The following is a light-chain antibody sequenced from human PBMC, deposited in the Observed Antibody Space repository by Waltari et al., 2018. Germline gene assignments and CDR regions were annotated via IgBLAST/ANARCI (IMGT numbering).Light chain of an antibody. J-gene: IGLJ1*01. CDR3: QAADSSGTYYV. V-gene: IGLV3-25*03. CDR2: NDE. Sequence: SYELTQSPSQSVSPGQTATITCSGDALPTEYVYWYQQKPGQAPVLIIYNDEERTPGIPERYSGFSSETTATLTISEVQAEDEADYYCQAADSSGTYYVFAAGTKVTVL. CDR1: ALPTEY.